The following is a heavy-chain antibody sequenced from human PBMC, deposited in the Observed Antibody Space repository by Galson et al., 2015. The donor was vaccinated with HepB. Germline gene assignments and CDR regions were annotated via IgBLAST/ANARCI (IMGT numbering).Heavy chain of an antibody. CDR3: ARRIEYAYGKPFDS. CDR1: GSSFSGSA. D-gene: IGHD3-10*01. Sequence: SLRLSCAASGSSFSGSAMHWVRQASGKGLEWVGRIRSKTNNYATAYAASVKGRFTISRDDSKNTAYLQMNSLQTEDTAVYYCARRIEYAYGKPFDSWGQGILVTVSS. V-gene: IGHV3-73*01. J-gene: IGHJ4*02. CDR2: IRSKTNNYAT.